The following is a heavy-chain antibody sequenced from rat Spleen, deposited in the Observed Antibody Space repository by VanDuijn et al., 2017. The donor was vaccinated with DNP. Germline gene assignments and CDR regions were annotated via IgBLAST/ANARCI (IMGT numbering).Heavy chain of an antibody. V-gene: IGHV5-58*01. CDR3: ATRGVGARYYWYFDF. J-gene: IGHJ1*01. D-gene: IGHD5-1*01. CDR1: GFTFSSYW. CDR2: ITSTGGAT. Sequence: EVQLVETGGGLVQPGRSLKLSCVASGFTFSSYWVYWIRQAPGKGLECVASITSTGGATYYPDSVKGRFTISRDKAKNPLYLQMNSLRSEDTATYYCATRGVGARYYWYFDFWGPGTMVTVSS.